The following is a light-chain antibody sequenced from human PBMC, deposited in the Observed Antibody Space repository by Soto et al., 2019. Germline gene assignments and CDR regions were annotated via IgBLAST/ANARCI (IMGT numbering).Light chain of an antibody. J-gene: IGKJ1*01. CDR1: QSVSSN. Sequence: TAYRATLVLCHRVGPTLSCMASQSVSSNLAWYQQKPGQAPRLLIQRASTRATGIPARFSGSGSGTEFTLTICSLQSEDFTVYYGQQYHNWARTFGQGTKVDIK. CDR2: RAS. CDR3: QQYHNWART. V-gene: IGKV3-15*01.